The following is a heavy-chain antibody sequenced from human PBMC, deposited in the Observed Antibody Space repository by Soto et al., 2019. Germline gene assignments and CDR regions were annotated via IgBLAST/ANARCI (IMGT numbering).Heavy chain of an antibody. CDR2: ISESGDRT. J-gene: IGHJ4*02. V-gene: IGHV3-23*01. CDR3: AKPLLAREAINYYFDY. CDR1: GVTFSTYA. Sequence: PGGSLRLSCAASGVTFSTYAMSWVRQAPGKGLEFVSSISESGDRTFYADSVKGRFTISRDNSKSTLYLQMNSLRDEDTAVYYCAKPLLAREAINYYFDYWGLGTLVTVS. D-gene: IGHD1-20*01.